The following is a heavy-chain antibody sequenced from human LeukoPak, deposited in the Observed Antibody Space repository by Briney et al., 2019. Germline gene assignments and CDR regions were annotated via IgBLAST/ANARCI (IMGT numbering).Heavy chain of an antibody. D-gene: IGHD6-13*01. Sequence: GGSLRLSCAASGFTFSSHYMHWVRQVPGKGLVWVSRINNDGSDTTYADSVKGRFTISRDNAKNSLYLQMNSLRAEDTALYYCAKVSYSSSWYAFDPWGQGTLVTVSS. J-gene: IGHJ5*02. CDR3: AKVSYSSSWYAFDP. CDR1: GFTFSSHY. CDR2: INNDGSDT. V-gene: IGHV3-74*01.